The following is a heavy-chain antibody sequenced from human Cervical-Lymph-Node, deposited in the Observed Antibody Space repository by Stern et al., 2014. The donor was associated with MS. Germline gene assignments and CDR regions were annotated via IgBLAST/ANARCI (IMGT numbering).Heavy chain of an antibody. J-gene: IGHJ6*02. CDR2: IIPIFGTA. D-gene: IGHD3-10*01. Sequence: VQLMQSGAEVKKPGSSVRVSCKASGGTFSSHAISWVRQAPGQGLEWMGGIIPIFGTAKYAQKFQGRVTITADDSTSTAYMEVSSLRSEDTAVYYCASSVGELTPEAVWGQGTTVTVFS. CDR1: GGTFSSHA. CDR3: ASSVGELTPEAV. V-gene: IGHV1-69*01.